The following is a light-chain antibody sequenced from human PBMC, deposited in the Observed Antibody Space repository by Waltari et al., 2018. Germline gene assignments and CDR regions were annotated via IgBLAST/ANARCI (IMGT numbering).Light chain of an antibody. Sequence: QSALTQPPSASGSPGQSVTISCTGSGSDFRDYDFVSWYQQHPGKAPKVLLYEVSKRSAGVPDRFSGSKSGNTASLTVSGLQAEDEADYYCSSFAGRWIFGGGTKLTVL. J-gene: IGLJ2*01. CDR2: EVS. CDR1: GSDFRDYDF. V-gene: IGLV2-8*01. CDR3: SSFAGRWI.